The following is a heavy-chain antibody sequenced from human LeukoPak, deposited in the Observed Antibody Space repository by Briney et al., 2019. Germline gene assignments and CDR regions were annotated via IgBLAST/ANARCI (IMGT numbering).Heavy chain of an antibody. D-gene: IGHD3/OR15-3a*01. Sequence: PSETLSLTCTVSGGSISGSTSYWGWIRQPPGKGLEWIGDIYFSGSTYYNPSLKTRVTISVDTSKNQFSLKLSSVTAADTAVYYCVSGGLVLGYRGDHYYGLDVWGQGTTVTVSS. CDR3: VSGGLVLGYRGDHYYGLDV. J-gene: IGHJ6*02. CDR2: IYFSGST. V-gene: IGHV4-39*01. CDR1: GGSISGSTSY.